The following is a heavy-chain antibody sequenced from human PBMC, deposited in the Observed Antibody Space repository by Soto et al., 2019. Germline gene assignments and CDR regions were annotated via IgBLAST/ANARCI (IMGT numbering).Heavy chain of an antibody. CDR1: GGSINTATHS. CDR2: IYHSGST. CDR3: ARGGGVTTTGDDY. V-gene: IGHV4-30-2*01. D-gene: IGHD4-4*01. Sequence: QLQLQESGSGLVKPSQTLSLTCAVSGGSINTATHSWSWIRQPPGKGLEWIGYIYHSGSTYYNPSVKSRVTTSMDKPNNRCALGRSSVPAADTAGYYCARGGGVTTTGDDYWGQGILVTVSS. J-gene: IGHJ4*02.